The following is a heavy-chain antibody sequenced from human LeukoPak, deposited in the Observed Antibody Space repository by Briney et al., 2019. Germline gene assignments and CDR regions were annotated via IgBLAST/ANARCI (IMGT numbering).Heavy chain of an antibody. V-gene: IGHV3-7*01. Sequence: GGSLRLSCAASGFTFSNYWMSWVRQAPGKGLEWVANIKEGGSEKYYVDSVKGRFSIFRDNAKNSLYLQMNSLRAEDTAVYYCARGGGRYSSIEFGHWGQGTLVTVSS. CDR2: IKEGGSEK. J-gene: IGHJ4*02. CDR1: GFTFSNYW. D-gene: IGHD6-13*01. CDR3: ARGGGRYSSIEFGH.